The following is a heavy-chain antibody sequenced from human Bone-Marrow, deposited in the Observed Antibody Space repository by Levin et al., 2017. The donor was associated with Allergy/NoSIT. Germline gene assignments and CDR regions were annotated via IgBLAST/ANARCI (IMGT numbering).Heavy chain of an antibody. V-gene: IGHV3-43*01. J-gene: IGHJ6*02. CDR3: AKGHYDFWSGFGYGVDV. CDR2: ITRDGGST. Sequence: GESLKISCAVSGFNFDDYNMHWVRQAPGKGLEWVSLITRDGGSTYYADSVKGRFTISRDNSKNSLYLQMSSLRTEDTALYYCAKGHYDFWSGFGYGVDVWGQGTTVTVSS. D-gene: IGHD3-3*01. CDR1: GFNFDDYN.